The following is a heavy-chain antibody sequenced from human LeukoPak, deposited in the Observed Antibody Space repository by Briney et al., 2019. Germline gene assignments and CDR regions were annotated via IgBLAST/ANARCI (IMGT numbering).Heavy chain of an antibody. CDR3: ARGISSSWYGGNNWFDP. D-gene: IGHD6-13*01. CDR1: GGSISSSSYY. J-gene: IGHJ5*02. Sequence: PSETLSLTCTVSGGSISSSSYYWGWIRQPPGKGLEWIGSIYYSGSTYYNPSLKSRVTISVDTSKNQFSLKLSSVTAADTAVYYCARGISSSWYGGNNWFDPWGQGTLVTVSS. CDR2: IYYSGST. V-gene: IGHV4-39*07.